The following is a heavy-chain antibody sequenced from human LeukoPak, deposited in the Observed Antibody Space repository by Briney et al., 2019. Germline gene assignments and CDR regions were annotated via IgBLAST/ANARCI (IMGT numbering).Heavy chain of an antibody. V-gene: IGHV1-24*01. D-gene: IGHD1-1*01. J-gene: IGHJ4*02. CDR1: GYTLTELS. CDR3: ATYQIGYNWNAD. CDR2: FDPEDGET. Sequence: GASVKGSCKVSGYTLTELSMHWVRQAPGKGLEWMGGFDPEDGETIYAQKFQGRVTMTEDTSTDTAYMELSSLRSEDTAVYYCATYQIGYNWNADWGQGTLVTVSS.